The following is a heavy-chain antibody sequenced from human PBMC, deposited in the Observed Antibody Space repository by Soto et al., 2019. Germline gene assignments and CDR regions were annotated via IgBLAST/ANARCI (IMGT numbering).Heavy chain of an antibody. Sequence: SETLSLTCTVSGGSISSYYWSWIRQPPGKGLEWIVYIYYSGSTTYNHSLKSRVTISVDTSKNQFSLKLSCVTAADTAVYYCASFYDSSGYFDYWGQGTLVPVSS. V-gene: IGHV4-59*01. CDR2: IYYSGST. CDR3: ASFYDSSGYFDY. D-gene: IGHD3-22*01. CDR1: GGSISSYY. J-gene: IGHJ4*02.